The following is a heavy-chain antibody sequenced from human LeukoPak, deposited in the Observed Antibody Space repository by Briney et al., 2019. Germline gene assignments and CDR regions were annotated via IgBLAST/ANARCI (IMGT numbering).Heavy chain of an antibody. D-gene: IGHD3-10*02. J-gene: IGHJ6*04. CDR2: IYSGGST. Sequence: QAGGSLRLSCAASEFSVGSNYMTWVRQAPGKGLEWVSLIYSGGSTYYADSVKGRFTISRDNAKNSLYLQMNSLRAEDTAVYYCAELGITMIGGVWGKGTTVTISS. V-gene: IGHV3-66*01. CDR3: AELGITMIGGV. CDR1: EFSVGSNY.